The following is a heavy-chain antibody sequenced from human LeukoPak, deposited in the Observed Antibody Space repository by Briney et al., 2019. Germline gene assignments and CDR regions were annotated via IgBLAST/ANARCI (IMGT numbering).Heavy chain of an antibody. Sequence: GGSLRLSCAASGFTFSNYAMSWVRQAPGKRLEWVSAISPGGSATYYADSVKGRSTISRDNSKNTLSLQMNSLRAEDTAVYYCAKGQGYSGYDYVFWGQGTLVTVSS. V-gene: IGHV3-23*01. J-gene: IGHJ4*02. CDR1: GFTFSNYA. CDR3: AKGQGYSGYDYVF. D-gene: IGHD5-12*01. CDR2: ISPGGSAT.